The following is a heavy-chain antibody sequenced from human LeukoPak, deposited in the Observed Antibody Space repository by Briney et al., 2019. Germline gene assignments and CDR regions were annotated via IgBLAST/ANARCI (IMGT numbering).Heavy chain of an antibody. D-gene: IGHD2-15*01. CDR1: ENTFTASA. V-gene: IGHV1-69*05. CDR2: IIPMFGTT. Sequence: GSSVKVSCKASENTFTASALHWVRQAPGHGLEWMGAIIPMFGTTNYPQLFKGRVAISTAESTTTVYMVLSSLRSEDTAVYYCAVGTDIPFRGLFPTHLDVWGTGTTVTVSS. J-gene: IGHJ6*04. CDR3: AVGTDIPFRGLFPTHLDV.